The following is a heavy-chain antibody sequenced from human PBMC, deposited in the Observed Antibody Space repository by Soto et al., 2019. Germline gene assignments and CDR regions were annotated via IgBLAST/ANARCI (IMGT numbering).Heavy chain of an antibody. CDR1: GDSVSSNSAA. CDR3: ARGLGYCSGGSCFGYYYYYMDV. V-gene: IGHV6-1*01. D-gene: IGHD2-15*01. Sequence: SQTLSLTCAISGDSVSSNSAAWNWIRQSPSRGLEWLGRTYYRSKWYNDYAVSVKSRITINPDTSKNQFSLQLNSVTPEDTAVYYCARGLGYCSGGSCFGYYYYYMDVWGKGTTVTVSS. J-gene: IGHJ6*03. CDR2: TYYRSKWYN.